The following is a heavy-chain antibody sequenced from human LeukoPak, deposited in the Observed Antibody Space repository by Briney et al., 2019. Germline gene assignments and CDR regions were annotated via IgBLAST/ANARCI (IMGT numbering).Heavy chain of an antibody. CDR3: ARGLGYCSSTSCLNDY. CDR2: INHSGST. D-gene: IGHD2-2*01. J-gene: IGHJ4*02. Sequence: SETLSLTCAVYGGSFSGYYWSWIRQPPGKGLEWIGEINHSGSTNYNPSLKSRVTISVDTSKNQFSLKLSSVTAAGTAVYYCARGLGYCSSTSCLNDYWGQGTLVTVSS. CDR1: GGSFSGYY. V-gene: IGHV4-34*01.